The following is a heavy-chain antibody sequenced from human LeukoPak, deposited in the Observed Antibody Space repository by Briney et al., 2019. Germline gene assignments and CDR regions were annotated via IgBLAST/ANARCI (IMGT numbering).Heavy chain of an antibody. CDR3: ARSGRGGAFDI. V-gene: IGHV3-74*01. CDR1: GFTLSSYW. CDR2: FYSDGSRT. Sequence: GGSLRLSCPGSGFTLSSYWMHWVRQAPGRGLVWVSRFYSDGSRTNYADSVKGRFTISGDNAKNTQYLQMNSLRAEDTAVYYCARSGRGGAFDIWGQGTMVTVSS. D-gene: IGHD1-26*01. J-gene: IGHJ3*02.